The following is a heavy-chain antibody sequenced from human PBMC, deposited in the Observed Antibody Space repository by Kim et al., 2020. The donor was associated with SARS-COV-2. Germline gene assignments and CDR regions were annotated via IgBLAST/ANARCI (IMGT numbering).Heavy chain of an antibody. D-gene: IGHD2-8*02. CDR3: YRDRTAIAPGGAY. V-gene: IGHV3-15*01. CDR1: GFTFSNAW. CDR2: IKSKTDGGTT. J-gene: IGHJ4*02. Sequence: GGSLRLSCAASGFTFSNAWMSWVRQAPGKGLEWVGRIKSKTDGGTTDYAATVKGRFTISRDDSKNTLYLQMNSLKTEDTDVYYCYRDRTAIAPGGAYWGQGSLVTVSS.